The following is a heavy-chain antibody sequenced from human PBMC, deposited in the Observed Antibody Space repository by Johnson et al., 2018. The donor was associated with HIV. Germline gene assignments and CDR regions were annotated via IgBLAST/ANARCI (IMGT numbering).Heavy chain of an antibody. CDR3: ARGRHSLDAFDV. J-gene: IGHJ3*01. CDR2: IKQDGREQ. V-gene: IGHV3-7*02. D-gene: IGHD2-21*01. Sequence: VQLVESGGGLVQPGGSLRLSCTASGFTFRSYWMTWVRQAPGKGLEWVANIKQDGREQYYVDSVKGRFTISRDNAKNSLYLQMNSLRAEDTAVYYCARGRHSLDAFDVWGQGTMVTVSS. CDR1: GFTFRSYW.